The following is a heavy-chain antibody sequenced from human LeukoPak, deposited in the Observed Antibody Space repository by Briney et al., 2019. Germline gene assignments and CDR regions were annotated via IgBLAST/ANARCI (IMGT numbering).Heavy chain of an antibody. Sequence: GGSLLLSCAASGFTFSSYSMNWVRQAPGKGLEWVSSISSSSSYIYYADSVKGRFTISRDNAKNSLYLQMNSLRAEDTAVYYCARELGATTGTGFDYWGQGTLVTVSS. CDR3: ARELGATTGTGFDY. V-gene: IGHV3-21*01. D-gene: IGHD1-26*01. CDR2: ISSSSSYI. J-gene: IGHJ4*02. CDR1: GFTFSSYS.